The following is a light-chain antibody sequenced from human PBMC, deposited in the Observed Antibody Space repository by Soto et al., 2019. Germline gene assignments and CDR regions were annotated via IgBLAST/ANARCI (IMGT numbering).Light chain of an antibody. V-gene: IGKV1-39*01. CDR2: GTS. Sequence: DIQMTQSPSSLPASVGDRISITYRASQSISSYLSWYQQKPGKAPKLLIYGTSNLQSGVPSRFSGSGSETGFTLTISSLQPEDFATYYCQQSYSAPRTFGQGTKVEIK. J-gene: IGKJ2*01. CDR1: QSISSY. CDR3: QQSYSAPRT.